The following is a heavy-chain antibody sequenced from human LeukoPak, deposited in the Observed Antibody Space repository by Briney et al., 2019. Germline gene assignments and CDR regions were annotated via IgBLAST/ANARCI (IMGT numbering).Heavy chain of an antibody. D-gene: IGHD6-13*01. CDR3: ARGDLAAAGTGFDY. Sequence: GGSLRLSCAASGFTFSSYWMHWVRQAPGKGLVWVSRINSDGSSTSYADSVKGRFTISRDKAKNTLYLQMNSLRAEDTAVYYCARGDLAAAGTGFDYWGQGTLVTVSS. V-gene: IGHV3-74*01. CDR1: GFTFSSYW. CDR2: INSDGSST. J-gene: IGHJ4*02.